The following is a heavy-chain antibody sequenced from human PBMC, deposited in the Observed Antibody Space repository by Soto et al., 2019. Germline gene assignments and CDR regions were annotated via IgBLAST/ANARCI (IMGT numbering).Heavy chain of an antibody. CDR1: GGTISTNV. Sequence: QVQLMQSGAEVKKPGSSVKVSCKASGGTISTNVISWVRQAPGQGLEWMGEIMPIFAAPNNAQKFQGRLTLTADTSTTTVYMELSSLTSEDTAVYFCATGARYCSGGSCYPDDWGQGTLVIVSS. J-gene: IGHJ4*02. CDR3: ATGARYCSGGSCYPDD. D-gene: IGHD2-15*01. CDR2: IMPIFAAP. V-gene: IGHV1-69*06.